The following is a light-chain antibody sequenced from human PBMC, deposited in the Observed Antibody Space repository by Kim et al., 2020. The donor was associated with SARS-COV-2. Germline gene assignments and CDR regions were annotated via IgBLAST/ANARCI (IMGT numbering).Light chain of an antibody. CDR2: AAS. CDR3: QQDHNYPRT. Sequence: GSVGDRVTITCRASQDIRNDLGWYQQRPGKAPRLLIFAASALQSGVPSRFSGSGSGTEFTLTINSLEPEDFATYFCQQDHNYPRTFGQGTKVDIK. V-gene: IGKV1-6*01. CDR1: QDIRND. J-gene: IGKJ1*01.